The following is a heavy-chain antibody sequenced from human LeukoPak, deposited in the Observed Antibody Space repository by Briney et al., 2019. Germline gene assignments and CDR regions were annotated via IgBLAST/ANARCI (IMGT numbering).Heavy chain of an antibody. V-gene: IGHV4-59*01. D-gene: IGHD1-26*01. Sequence: SGTLSLTCTVSGGSISSYYWSWIRQPLGKGLEWIGYIYYSGSTNYNPSLKSRVTISVDTSKNQFSLKLDSVTAADTAVYYCARGPLSGSFYTFDYWGQGTLVTVSS. CDR3: ARGPLSGSFYTFDY. CDR2: IYYSGST. J-gene: IGHJ4*02. CDR1: GGSISSYY.